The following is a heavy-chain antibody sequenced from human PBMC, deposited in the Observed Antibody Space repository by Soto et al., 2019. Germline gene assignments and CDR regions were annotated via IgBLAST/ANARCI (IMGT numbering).Heavy chain of an antibody. Sequence: GGSLRLSCAASGFTFSSYAMSWVRQAPGKGLEWVSAISGSGGSTYYADSVKGRLTISRDNSKNTLYLQMNSLRAEDTAVYYCAKGTTVILLSYFDYWGQGTLVIVSS. CDR2: ISGSGGST. J-gene: IGHJ4*02. CDR1: GFTFSSYA. CDR3: AKGTTVILLSYFDY. D-gene: IGHD4-17*01. V-gene: IGHV3-23*01.